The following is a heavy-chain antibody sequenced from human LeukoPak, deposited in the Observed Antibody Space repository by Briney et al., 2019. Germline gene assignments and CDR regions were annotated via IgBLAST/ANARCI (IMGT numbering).Heavy chain of an antibody. Sequence: GGSLRLSCAASGFTFSSYAMNWVRQAPGKGLEWVSTISGSGGRTYYADSVRGRFTLSRDNSKNTLYLQMNSLRAEDTAVYYCAKDQAVAGHPLDYWGQGTLVTVSS. CDR2: ISGSGGRT. D-gene: IGHD6-19*01. CDR1: GFTFSSYA. J-gene: IGHJ4*02. CDR3: AKDQAVAGHPLDY. V-gene: IGHV3-23*01.